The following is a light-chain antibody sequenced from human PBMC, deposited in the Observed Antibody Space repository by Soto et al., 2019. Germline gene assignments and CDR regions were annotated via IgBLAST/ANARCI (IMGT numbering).Light chain of an antibody. Sequence: DIVMTQTPLSLSVTPGQPASISCKSSQSLLHSDGKTYLHWFLQKSGQPPQPLIYEVSNRLSGVSDKFSGSGSGTDFTLKVSRVEAEDVGMYYCMQTIQLPLTFGGGTKVEIK. CDR2: EVS. CDR1: QSLLHSDGKTY. CDR3: MQTIQLPLT. V-gene: IGKV2D-29*01. J-gene: IGKJ4*01.